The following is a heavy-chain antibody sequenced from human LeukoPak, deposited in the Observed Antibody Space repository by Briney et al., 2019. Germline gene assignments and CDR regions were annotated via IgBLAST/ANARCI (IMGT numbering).Heavy chain of an antibody. CDR2: ISGSGGST. CDR1: GFTFSSYA. CDR3: AKDAWDIAAAGWNWFDP. Sequence: GGSLRLSCAASGFTFSSYAMSWVRQAPGKGLEWVSAISGSGGSTYYADSVKGRFTISRDNSKNTLYLQMNSLRAEDTAVYYCAKDAWDIAAAGWNWFDPWGQGTLVTVSS. V-gene: IGHV3-23*01. D-gene: IGHD6-13*01. J-gene: IGHJ5*02.